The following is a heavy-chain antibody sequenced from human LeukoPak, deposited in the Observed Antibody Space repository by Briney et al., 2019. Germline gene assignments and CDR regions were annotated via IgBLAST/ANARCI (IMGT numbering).Heavy chain of an antibody. CDR1: GFTFSSYA. J-gene: IGHJ3*02. D-gene: IGHD4-11*01. CDR3: ASDGGYSSYYAFDI. V-gene: IGHV3-23*01. CDR2: ISGSGGST. Sequence: PGGSLRLSCAASGFTFSSYAMSWVRQASGKGLEWVSAISGSGGSTYYADSVKGRFTISRDNSKNTLYLQMNSLRAEDTAVYYCASDGGYSSYYAFDIWGQGTMVTVSS.